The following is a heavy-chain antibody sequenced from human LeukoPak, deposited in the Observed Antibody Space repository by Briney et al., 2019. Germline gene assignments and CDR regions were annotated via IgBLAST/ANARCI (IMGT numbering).Heavy chain of an antibody. Sequence: HGASVKVSCKASGYTFTSYDINWVRQATGQGLEWMGWMNPNSGNTGYAQKFQGRVTITGNTSISTAYMELSSLRSEDTAVYYCARDHYYDSSGYWEYFDYWGQGTLVTVSS. CDR3: ARDHYYDSSGYWEYFDY. V-gene: IGHV1-8*03. J-gene: IGHJ4*02. CDR1: GYTFTSYD. CDR2: MNPNSGNT. D-gene: IGHD3-22*01.